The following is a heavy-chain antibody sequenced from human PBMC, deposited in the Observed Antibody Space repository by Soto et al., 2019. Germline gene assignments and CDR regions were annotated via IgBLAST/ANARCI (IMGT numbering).Heavy chain of an antibody. V-gene: IGHV3-23*01. J-gene: IGHJ6*02. CDR1: GFSFSSYA. Sequence: EVQLLESGGGLVQPGGSLRLSCVASGFSFSSYAMTWVRQAPGKGLEWVSVISGSDGSTYYAHSVKGRFTISRDNSKNTLYLQMNSLRAEDTAVYYCARATYLNRIAALVSSGYYGMDVWGQGTTVTVSS. CDR2: ISGSDGST. D-gene: IGHD6-6*01. CDR3: ARATYLNRIAALVSSGYYGMDV.